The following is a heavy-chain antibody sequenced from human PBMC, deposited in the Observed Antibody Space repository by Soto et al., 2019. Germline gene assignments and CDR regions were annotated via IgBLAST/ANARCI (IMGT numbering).Heavy chain of an antibody. CDR3: TTAQALGILAFDI. CDR2: IKSKSDGGTT. Sequence: GGSLRLSGAASGFTISNAWMSWVRPAPGKGLEWVGRIKSKSDGGTTDYAAPVKGRFTISRDDSKNTLYLQMNSLKTEDTAVYYCTTAQALGILAFDIWGQGTMVAVSS. CDR1: GFTISNAW. J-gene: IGHJ3*02. V-gene: IGHV3-15*01. D-gene: IGHD7-27*01.